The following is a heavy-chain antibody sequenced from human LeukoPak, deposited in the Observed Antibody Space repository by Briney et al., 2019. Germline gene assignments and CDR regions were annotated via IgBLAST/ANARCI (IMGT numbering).Heavy chain of an antibody. J-gene: IGHJ4*02. Sequence: SVKVSCKASGYTFTSYGISWVRQAPGQGLEWMGRIIPIFGTANYAQKFQGRVTITTDESTSTAYMELSSLRSEDTAVYYCARDNYPIFGVVITLSYWGQGTLVTVSS. D-gene: IGHD3-3*01. CDR2: IIPIFGTA. CDR3: ARDNYPIFGVVITLSY. V-gene: IGHV1-69*05. CDR1: GYTFTSYG.